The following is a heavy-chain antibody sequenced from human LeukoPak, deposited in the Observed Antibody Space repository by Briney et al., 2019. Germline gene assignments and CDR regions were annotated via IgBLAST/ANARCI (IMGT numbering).Heavy chain of an antibody. Sequence: SETLSLTCTVSGVSISSSNSYWGWIRQPPGKGLEWIGSIYYSGNTYYNASLKSQVSISIDTSKNQFSLRLTSVTAADTAVYYCARQTGSGLFILLGGQGTLVTVSS. CDR2: IYYSGNT. V-gene: IGHV4-39*01. J-gene: IGHJ4*02. CDR1: GVSISSSNSY. CDR3: ARQTGSGLFILL. D-gene: IGHD3/OR15-3a*01.